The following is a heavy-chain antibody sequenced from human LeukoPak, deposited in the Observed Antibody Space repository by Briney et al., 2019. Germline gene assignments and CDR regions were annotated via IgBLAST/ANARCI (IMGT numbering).Heavy chain of an antibody. CDR3: ARGPSNRFASIRYSPRVWYFDL. J-gene: IGHJ2*01. Sequence: SETLSLTCAVYGGSFSGYYWSWIRQPPGKGLEWIGEISRSGSTNYNPSLKSRVTISVDTSKNQFSLKLSSVTAADTAVYYCARGPSNRFASIRYSPRVWYFDLWGRGTLVTVSS. CDR2: ISRSGST. V-gene: IGHV4-34*01. D-gene: IGHD1-14*01. CDR1: GGSFSGYY.